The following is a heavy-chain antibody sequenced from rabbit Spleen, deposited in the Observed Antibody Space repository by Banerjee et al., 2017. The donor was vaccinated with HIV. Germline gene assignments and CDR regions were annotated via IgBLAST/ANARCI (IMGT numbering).Heavy chain of an antibody. CDR3: VRGSATMTMVITGYYLYL. J-gene: IGHJ4*01. CDR1: GFDFSAYG. D-gene: IGHD2-1*01. V-gene: IGHV1S47*01. Sequence: QEQLVESGGGLVQPGGSLRLSCKASGFDFSAYGVSWVRQAPGKGLEWIGYIEPIFGRTYYASWVNGRFTISSHNAQNTLSLQLDSLTVADTATYFCVRGSATMTMVITGYYLYLWGPGTLVTVS. CDR2: IEPIFGRT.